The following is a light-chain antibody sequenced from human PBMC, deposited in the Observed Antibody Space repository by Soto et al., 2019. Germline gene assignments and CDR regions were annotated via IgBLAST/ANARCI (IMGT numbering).Light chain of an antibody. CDR3: SSYTSSSTLD. V-gene: IGLV2-14*01. J-gene: IGLJ1*01. CDR2: KVT. CDR1: SSDVGGYNY. Sequence: QSVLTQPASVSGSPGQSITISCTGTSSDVGGYNYVSWYQHHPGKAPKLIIYKVTYRPSGVSYRFSASKSGNTASLTISGLQAEDEADYYCSSYTSSSTLDFGTGTKVTVL.